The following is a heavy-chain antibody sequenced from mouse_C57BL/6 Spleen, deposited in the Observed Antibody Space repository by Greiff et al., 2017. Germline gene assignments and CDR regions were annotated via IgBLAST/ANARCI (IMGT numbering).Heavy chain of an antibody. Sequence: QVQLQQSGAELVRPGASVKLSCKASGYTFTDYYINWVKQRPGQGLEWIARIYPGSGNTYYNEKFKGKATLTAEKSSSTAYMQLSSLTSEDSAVYFCAKGDYDGDWFAYWGQGTLVTVSA. CDR1: GYTFTDYY. D-gene: IGHD2-4*01. CDR3: AKGDYDGDWFAY. V-gene: IGHV1-76*01. CDR2: IYPGSGNT. J-gene: IGHJ3*01.